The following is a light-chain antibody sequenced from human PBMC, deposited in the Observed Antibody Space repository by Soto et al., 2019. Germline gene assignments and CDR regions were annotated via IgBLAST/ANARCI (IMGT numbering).Light chain of an antibody. CDR2: EVS. CDR1: NSDVGGYNY. CDR3: SSSGGSPTYV. Sequence: QSALTQPASVSGSPGQSITISCTGTNSDVGGYNYVSWYQQHPAKAPKLMIYEVSNRPSGVSNRFSGSKSGNTASLTISGLQPEDEADYYCSSSGGSPTYVFGTGTKLTVL. J-gene: IGLJ1*01. V-gene: IGLV2-14*01.